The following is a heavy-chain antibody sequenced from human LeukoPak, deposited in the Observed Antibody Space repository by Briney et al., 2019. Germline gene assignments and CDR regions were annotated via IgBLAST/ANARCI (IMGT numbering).Heavy chain of an antibody. Sequence: NSSETLSLTCTVSSDSIYSSNYYWGWIRQPPGKGLEWIGSIHYSGSAYYSPSLKSRVTISVDTSKNQFSLKLNSVTAADTAVYYCARRPRSGYYLDYWGQGTLVTVSS. V-gene: IGHV4-39*01. CDR2: IHYSGSA. D-gene: IGHD3-22*01. CDR3: ARRPRSGYYLDY. J-gene: IGHJ4*02. CDR1: SDSIYSSNYY.